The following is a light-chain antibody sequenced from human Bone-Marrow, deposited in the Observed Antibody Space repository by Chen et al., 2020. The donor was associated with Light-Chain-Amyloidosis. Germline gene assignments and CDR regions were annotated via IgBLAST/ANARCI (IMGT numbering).Light chain of an antibody. CDR1: NIGSTS. CDR3: QVWDRSSERPV. J-gene: IGLJ3*02. Sequence: SFVLTQPSSVSVAPGQTATIACGGNNIGSTSVHWYQKTPGQAPLLVVYDDSERPSGIPERLSGSNTGNTATLTGSRVEAGDEADYYCQVWDRSSERPVFGGGTKRTVL. CDR2: DDS. V-gene: IGLV3-21*02.